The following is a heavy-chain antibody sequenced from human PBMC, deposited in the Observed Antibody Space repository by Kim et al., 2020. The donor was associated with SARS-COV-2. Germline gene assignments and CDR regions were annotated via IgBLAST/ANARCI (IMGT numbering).Heavy chain of an antibody. CDR2: INSDGSST. CDR3: VRRYCSGGGCYYDY. V-gene: IGHV3-74*01. D-gene: IGHD2-15*01. CDR1: GFTFSNFW. J-gene: IGHJ4*02. Sequence: GGSLRLSCAASGFTFSNFWMHWVRQAPGKGLMWVSRINSDGSSTIYADSVKGRFTISRDNAKNTLYLQMNSLRAEDTAIYYCVRRYCSGGGCYYDYWGQGTLGTVSS.